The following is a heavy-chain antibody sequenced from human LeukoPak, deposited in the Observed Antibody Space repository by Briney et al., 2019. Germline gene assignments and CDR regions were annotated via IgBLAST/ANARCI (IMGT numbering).Heavy chain of an antibody. V-gene: IGHV1-69*01. D-gene: IGHD6-13*01. CDR1: GGTFSSYA. CDR3: ARSAAAAGKTQIWNYYYGMDV. CDR2: IIPIFGTA. J-gene: IGHJ6*02. Sequence: SVKVSCMASGGTFSSYAISWVRQAPGQGLEWMGGIIPIFGTANYAQKFQGRVTITADESTSTAYMELSSLRSDDTAVYYCARSAAAAGKTQIWNYYYGMDVWGQGTTVTVSS.